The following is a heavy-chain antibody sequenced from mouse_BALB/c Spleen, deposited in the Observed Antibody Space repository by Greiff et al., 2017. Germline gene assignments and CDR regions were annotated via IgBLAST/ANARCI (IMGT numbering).Heavy chain of an antibody. V-gene: IGHV2-6-7*01. CDR3: ARALSTMTLDY. D-gene: IGHD2-4*01. Sequence: VQGVESGPGLVAPSQSLSITCTVSGFSLTGYGVNWVRQPPGKGLEWLGMIWGDGSTDYNSALKSRLSISKDNSKSQVFLKMNSLQTDDTARYYCARALSTMTLDYWGQGTTLTVSS. CDR1: GFSLTGYG. CDR2: IWGDGST. J-gene: IGHJ2*01.